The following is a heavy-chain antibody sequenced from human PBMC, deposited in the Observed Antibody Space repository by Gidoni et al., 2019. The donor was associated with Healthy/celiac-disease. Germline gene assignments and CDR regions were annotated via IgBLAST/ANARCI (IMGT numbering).Heavy chain of an antibody. V-gene: IGHV3-23*04. Sequence: EVQLVESGGGLVQPGGSLRLSCAASGFTFSSYAMSWVRQAPGKGLEWVSAISGIGGSTYYADSVKGRFTISRDNSKNTLYLQMNSLRAEDTAVYYCAKELITIFGVVIDSGNFDYWGQGTLVTVSS. J-gene: IGHJ4*02. CDR1: GFTFSSYA. CDR2: ISGIGGST. D-gene: IGHD3-3*01. CDR3: AKELITIFGVVIDSGNFDY.